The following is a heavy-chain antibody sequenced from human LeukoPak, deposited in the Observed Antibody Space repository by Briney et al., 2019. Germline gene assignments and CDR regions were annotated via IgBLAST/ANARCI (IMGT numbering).Heavy chain of an antibody. Sequence: GGSLRLSCAASGFTFSSYAMSWVRQAPGKGLEWVSAISGSGGSTYYADSVKGRFTISRDNSKNTLYLQMNSLRAEDTAVYYCARGGPGDYYYGLDVWGQGTTVTVSS. V-gene: IGHV3-23*01. CDR1: GFTFSSYA. J-gene: IGHJ6*02. CDR2: ISGSGGST. CDR3: ARGGPGDYYYGLDV. D-gene: IGHD1-26*01.